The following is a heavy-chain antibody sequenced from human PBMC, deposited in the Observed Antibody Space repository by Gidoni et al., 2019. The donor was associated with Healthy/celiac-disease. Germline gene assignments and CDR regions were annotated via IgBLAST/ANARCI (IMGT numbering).Heavy chain of an antibody. CDR1: GGTFSSYA. CDR2: IIPILGIA. V-gene: IGHV1-69*04. D-gene: IGHD1-26*01. CDR3: ARDWGSYLGYYYYGMDV. J-gene: IGHJ6*02. Sequence: QVQLVQSGAEVKKPGSSVKVSCKASGGTFSSYAISWVRQAPGQGLEWMGRIIPILGIANYAQKFQGRVTITADKSTSTAYMELSSLRSEDTAVYYCARDWGSYLGYYYYGMDVWGQGTTVTVSS.